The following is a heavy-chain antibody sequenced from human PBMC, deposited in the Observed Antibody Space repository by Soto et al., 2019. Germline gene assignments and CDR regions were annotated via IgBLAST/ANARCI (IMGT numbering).Heavy chain of an antibody. V-gene: IGHV1-69*13. CDR3: AISYSSGYAPADY. J-gene: IGHJ4*02. CDR1: GGTFSSYA. Sequence: ASVKVSCKASGGTFSSYAISWVRQAPGQGLEWMGGIIPIFGTANYAQKFQGRVTITADESTSTAYMELSSLRSEDTAVYYCAISYSSGYAPADYWGQGTLVTVSS. CDR2: IIPIFGTA. D-gene: IGHD3-22*01.